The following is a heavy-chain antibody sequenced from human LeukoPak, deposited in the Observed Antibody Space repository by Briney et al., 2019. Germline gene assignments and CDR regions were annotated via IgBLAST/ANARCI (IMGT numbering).Heavy chain of an antibody. D-gene: IGHD3-10*01. J-gene: IGHJ4*02. CDR3: VYYYGSGSVEY. Sequence: PSETLSLTCTVSGGSITSNNYYWGWIRQPPGKGLEWVVSFYYSGSTNYNPSLKSRLTISVDTPKNQFSLKLSSVTAADTAVYYCVYYYGSGSVEYWGQGTLVTVSS. CDR1: GGSITSNNYY. CDR2: FYYSGST. V-gene: IGHV4-39*01.